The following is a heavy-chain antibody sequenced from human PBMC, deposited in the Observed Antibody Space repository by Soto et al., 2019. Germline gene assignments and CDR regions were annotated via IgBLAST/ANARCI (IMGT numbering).Heavy chain of an antibody. CDR3: ARVNDYIWGSYRYAGYSDY. V-gene: IGHV4-59*01. J-gene: IGHJ4*02. CDR1: GGSISSYY. Sequence: SETLSLTCTVSGGSISSYYWSWIRQPPGKGLEWIGYIYYSGSTNYNPSLKSRVTISVDTSKNQFSLKLSSVTAADTAVYYCARVNDYIWGSYRYAGYSDYWGQGTLVTVS. D-gene: IGHD3-16*02. CDR2: IYYSGST.